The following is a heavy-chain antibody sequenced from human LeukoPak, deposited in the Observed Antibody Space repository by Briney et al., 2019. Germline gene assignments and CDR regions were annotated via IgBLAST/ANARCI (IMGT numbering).Heavy chain of an antibody. D-gene: IGHD4-23*01. J-gene: IGHJ6*03. CDR3: ARAAYRGSYYGGNSVAYYMDV. Sequence: GGSLRLSCAASGFTFSSNYMSWVRQAPGKGLEWVSLIYSGGRTNYADSVKGRFTISRDNSKNTLYLQMNSLRAEDTAVYYCARAAYRGSYYGGNSVAYYMDVWGKGTTVTVSS. CDR2: IYSGGRT. CDR1: GFTFSSNY. V-gene: IGHV3-53*01.